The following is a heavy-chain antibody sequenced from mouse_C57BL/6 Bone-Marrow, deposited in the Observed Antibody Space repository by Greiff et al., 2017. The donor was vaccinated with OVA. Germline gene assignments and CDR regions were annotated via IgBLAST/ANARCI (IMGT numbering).Heavy chain of an antibody. CDR2: ISSGGDYI. J-gene: IGHJ3*01. CDR3: TRGGYGYDEIAY. V-gene: IGHV5-9-1*02. Sequence: EVKLMESGEGLVKPGGSLKLSCAASGFTFSSYAMSWVRQTPEKRLAWVAYISSGGDYIYYADTVKGRFTISRDNARNTLYLQMSSLKSEDTAMYYCTRGGYGYDEIAYWGQGTLVTVSA. D-gene: IGHD2-2*01. CDR1: GFTFSSYA.